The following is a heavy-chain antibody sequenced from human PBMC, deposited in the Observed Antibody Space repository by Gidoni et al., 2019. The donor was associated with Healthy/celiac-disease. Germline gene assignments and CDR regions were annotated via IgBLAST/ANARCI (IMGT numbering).Heavy chain of an antibody. V-gene: IGHV4-31*03. CDR1: GGSISRGGYY. CDR2: IYYSGST. D-gene: IGHD3-22*01. J-gene: IGHJ2*01. Sequence: QVQLPESGPGLVKPSQTLSLPCTVPGGSISRGGYYWSWIRQHPGKGLEWIGYIYYSGSTYYNPSLKSRVTISVDTSKNQFALKLSSVTAADTAVYYCARAGYDSSGYYPENWYFDLWGRGTLVTVSS. CDR3: ARAGYDSSGYYPENWYFDL.